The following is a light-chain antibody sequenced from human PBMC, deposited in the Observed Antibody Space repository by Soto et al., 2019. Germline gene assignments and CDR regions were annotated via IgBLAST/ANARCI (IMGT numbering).Light chain of an antibody. CDR2: EVS. Sequence: QSALTQPRSVSGSPGQSVTISCTGTSSDVGYSHYVHWYQQPPGTAPKLMIYEVSKRPSGVPDRFSGSKSGNTASLTISGLQAADEADYYCSLYTSENAYVFGTGTKVTVL. CDR3: SLYTSENAYV. CDR1: SSDVGYSHY. J-gene: IGLJ1*01. V-gene: IGLV2-18*01.